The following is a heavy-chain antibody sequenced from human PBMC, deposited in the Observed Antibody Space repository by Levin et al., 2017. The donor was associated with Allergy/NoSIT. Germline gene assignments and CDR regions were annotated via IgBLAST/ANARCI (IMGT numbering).Heavy chain of an antibody. CDR3: AREVGWDGDADALTGSGYLGYFDL. D-gene: IGHD3-9*01. Sequence: PSQTLSLTCTYSGGSIGIGNYYWTWIRQPAGKGLEYIGRIYGSGSTNYNPSLKSRVTISIDMPDNQFSLNVRSVTAADSAVYYCAREVGWDGDADALTGSGYLGYFDLWGRGTLVSVSS. V-gene: IGHV4-61*02. CDR2: IYGSGST. J-gene: IGHJ2*01. CDR1: GGSIGIGNYY.